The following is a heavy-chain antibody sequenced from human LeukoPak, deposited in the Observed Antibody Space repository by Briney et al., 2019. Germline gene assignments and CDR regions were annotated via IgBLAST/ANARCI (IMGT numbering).Heavy chain of an antibody. V-gene: IGHV1-3*01. CDR1: GYTFTSYA. CDR2: INAGNGNT. Sequence: ASVKVSCKASGYTFTSYAMHWVRQAPGQRLEWMGWINAGNGNTKYSQKFQGRVTITRDTSASTGYMELSSLRSEDTAVYYCARGAHYDYVWGSYRSSGYAFDIWGQGTMVTVSS. CDR3: ARGAHYDYVWGSYRSSGYAFDI. D-gene: IGHD3-16*02. J-gene: IGHJ3*02.